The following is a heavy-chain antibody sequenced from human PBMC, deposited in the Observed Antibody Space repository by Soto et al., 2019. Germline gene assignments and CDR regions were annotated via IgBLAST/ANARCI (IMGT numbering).Heavy chain of an antibody. V-gene: IGHV3-48*01. CDR3: ARGSVLRYFDWLFGFDY. D-gene: IGHD3-9*01. CDR1: GFTFSSYS. J-gene: IGHJ4*02. CDR2: ISSSSSTI. Sequence: EVQLVESGGGLVQPGGSLRLSCAASGFTFSSYSMNWVRQAPGKGLERVSYISSSSSTIYYADSVKGRFTISRDNAKNSLYLQMNSLRAEDTAVYYCARGSVLRYFDWLFGFDYWGQGTLVTVSS.